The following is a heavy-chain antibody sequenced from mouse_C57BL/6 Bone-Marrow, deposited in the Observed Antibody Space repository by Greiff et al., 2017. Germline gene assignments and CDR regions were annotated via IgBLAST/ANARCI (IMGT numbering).Heavy chain of an antibody. J-gene: IGHJ4*01. CDR2: ISYDGSN. V-gene: IGHV3-6*01. CDR3: ARAHYYGSSYDYAMDY. D-gene: IGHD1-1*01. CDR1: GYSITSGYY. Sequence: EESGPGLVKPSQSLSLTCSVTGYSITSGYYWNWIRQFPGNKLEWMGYISYDGSNNYNPSLKNRISITRDTSKNQFFLKLNSVTTEDTATYYCARAHYYGSSYDYAMDYWGQGTSVTVSS.